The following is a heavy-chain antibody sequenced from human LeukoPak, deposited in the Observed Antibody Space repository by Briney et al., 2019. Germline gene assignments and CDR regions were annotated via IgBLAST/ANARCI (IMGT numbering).Heavy chain of an antibody. V-gene: IGHV1-2*02. CDR1: GYTFTGYY. Sequence: ASVKVSCKAPGYTFTGYYMHWVRQAPGQGLEWMGWINPNSGGTNYAQKFQGRVTMTRDTSISTAYMELSRLRSDDTAVYYCARATDYYDSSGLIDYWGQGTLVTVSS. D-gene: IGHD3-22*01. CDR3: ARATDYYDSSGLIDY. CDR2: INPNSGGT. J-gene: IGHJ4*02.